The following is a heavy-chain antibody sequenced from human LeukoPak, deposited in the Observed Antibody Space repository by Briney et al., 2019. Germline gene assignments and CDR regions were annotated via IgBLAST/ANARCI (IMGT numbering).Heavy chain of an antibody. Sequence: SETLSLTCAVSGGSISSGGYSWSWIRQPPGKGLEWIGYIYHSGSTNYNPSLKSRVTISVDTSKNQFSLKLSSVTAADTAVYYCARGYCSGGSCYFDYWGQGTLVTVSS. V-gene: IGHV4-30-2*01. CDR3: ARGYCSGGSCYFDY. J-gene: IGHJ4*02. CDR2: IYHSGST. D-gene: IGHD2-15*01. CDR1: GGSISSGGYS.